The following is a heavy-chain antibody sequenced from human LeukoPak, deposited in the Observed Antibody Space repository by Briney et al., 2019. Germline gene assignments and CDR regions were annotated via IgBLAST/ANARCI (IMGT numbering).Heavy chain of an antibody. CDR1: GFTFGDYA. CDR2: IRSKAYGGTT. V-gene: IGHV3-49*03. CDR3: TRVGSAGDYYDYYMDV. J-gene: IGHJ6*03. D-gene: IGHD6-19*01. Sequence: GGSLRLSCTASGFTFGDYAMSWFRQAPGKGLEWVGFIRSKAYGGTTEYAASVKGRFTISRDDSKSIAYLQMNSLKTEDTAVYYCTRVGSAGDYYDYYMDVWGKGTTVTVSS.